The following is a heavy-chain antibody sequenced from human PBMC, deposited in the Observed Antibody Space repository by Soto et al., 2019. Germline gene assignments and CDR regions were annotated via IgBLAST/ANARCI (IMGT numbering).Heavy chain of an antibody. CDR3: ARVRFNSGPFDY. CDR2: INPNSGGT. CDR1: GYTFTGYY. J-gene: IGHJ4*02. D-gene: IGHD5-12*01. V-gene: IGHV1-2*02. Sequence: ASVKVSCKASGYTFTGYYMHWVRQAPGQGLEWMGWINPNSGGTNYAQKFQGRVTMTRDTSISTAYMELSRLRSDDTAVYYCARVRFNSGPFDYCRQRTLVTVSS.